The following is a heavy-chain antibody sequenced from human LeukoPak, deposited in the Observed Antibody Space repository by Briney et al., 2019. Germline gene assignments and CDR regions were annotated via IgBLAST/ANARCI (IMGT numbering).Heavy chain of an antibody. V-gene: IGHV4-39*07. Sequence: TFSCYGMSWVRQSPGKGLEWVGSIYYCESTYYNPSLKSRVTISVDTSKKQFSLKLSSVTAADTAVYYCARDGAGGSSWYGFDYWGQGALVTVSS. J-gene: IGHJ4*02. CDR2: IYYCEST. CDR3: ARDGAGGSSWYGFDY. D-gene: IGHD6-13*01. CDR1: TFSCYG.